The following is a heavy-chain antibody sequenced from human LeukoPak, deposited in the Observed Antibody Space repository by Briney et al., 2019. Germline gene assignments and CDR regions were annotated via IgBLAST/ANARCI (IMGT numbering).Heavy chain of an antibody. CDR1: GFTFSSYA. D-gene: IGHD3-22*01. Sequence: GGSLRLSCAASGFTFSSYAMSWVRQAPGKGLEWVSAISGSGGSTYYADSVKGWFIISRDNSKNTLYLQMNSLRAEDTAVYYCAKDDAIVVVAIPGYWGQGTLVTVSS. CDR3: AKDDAIVVVAIPGY. V-gene: IGHV3-23*01. CDR2: ISGSGGST. J-gene: IGHJ4*02.